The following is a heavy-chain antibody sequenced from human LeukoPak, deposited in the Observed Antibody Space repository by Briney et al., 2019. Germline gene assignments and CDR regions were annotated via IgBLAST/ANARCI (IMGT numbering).Heavy chain of an antibody. V-gene: IGHV1-2*02. Sequence: GASVKVSCKASGYTFTCYYMHWVRHAPGQGLEWMGWINPNSGATNYAQKFQGRVTMTRDTSISTASMELSRLRSDDTAVYYCARDLRGYCSSTSCYPEGYWGQGTLVTVSS. CDR1: GYTFTCYY. D-gene: IGHD2-2*01. J-gene: IGHJ4*02. CDR2: INPNSGAT. CDR3: ARDLRGYCSSTSCYPEGY.